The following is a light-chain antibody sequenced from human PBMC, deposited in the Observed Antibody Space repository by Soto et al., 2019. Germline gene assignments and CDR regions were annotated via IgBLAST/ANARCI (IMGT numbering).Light chain of an antibody. CDR2: DVS. CDR3: RSYTSSSTLVV. J-gene: IGLJ2*01. V-gene: IGLV2-14*01. CDR1: SSDVGGYNY. Sequence: QSALTQPASVSGSPGQSITISCTGTSSDVGGYNYVSWYQQHPGKAPKLMIYDVSNRPSGVSNRFSGSQSGNTASLTISGLQAEDEADYYCRSYTSSSTLVVFGGGTKLTVL.